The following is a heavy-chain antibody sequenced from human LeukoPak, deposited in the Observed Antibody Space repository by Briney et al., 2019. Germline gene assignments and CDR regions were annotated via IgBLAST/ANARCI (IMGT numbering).Heavy chain of an antibody. J-gene: IGHJ4*02. V-gene: IGHV1-69*04. CDR1: GGTFSSYA. CDR2: IIPILGIA. Sequence: SVKVPCKASGGTFSSYAISWVRQAPGQGLEWMGRIIPILGIANYAQKFQGRVTITADKSTSTAYMELSSLRSEDTAVYYCASVPDSSSWYYPNFDYWGQGTLVTVSS. D-gene: IGHD6-13*01. CDR3: ASVPDSSSWYYPNFDY.